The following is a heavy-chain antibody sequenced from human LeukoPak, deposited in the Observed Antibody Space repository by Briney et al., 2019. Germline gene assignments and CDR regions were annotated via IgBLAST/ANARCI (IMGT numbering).Heavy chain of an antibody. CDR1: GYTLTELS. J-gene: IGHJ4*02. V-gene: IGHV1-2*02. CDR2: INPNSGGT. Sequence: ASVKVSCKVSGYTLTELSMHWVRQAPGQGLEWMGWINPNSGGTNYAQKFQGRVTMTRDTSISTAYMELSRLRSDDTAVYYCARDANLYYFDYWGQGTLVTVSS. CDR3: ARDANLYYFDY.